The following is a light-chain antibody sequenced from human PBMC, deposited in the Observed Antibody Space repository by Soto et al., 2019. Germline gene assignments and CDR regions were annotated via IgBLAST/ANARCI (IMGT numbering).Light chain of an antibody. V-gene: IGKV3-11*01. CDR1: QSVDRY. CDR3: QQRGKWPST. J-gene: IGKJ2*02. Sequence: EVVLTQSPDTLSLSPGETATLSCRASQSVDRYVAWYQQKLGQAPRLLLYDAYTRATGVGARFTGSGSATAYSLTITSREPEDFAVYYCQQRGKWPSTFGPGTKVEMK. CDR2: DAY.